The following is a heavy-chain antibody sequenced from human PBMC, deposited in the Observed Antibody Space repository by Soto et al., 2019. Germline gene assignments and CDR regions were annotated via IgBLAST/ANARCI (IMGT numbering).Heavy chain of an antibody. CDR2: IYYSGST. J-gene: IGHJ4*02. Sequence: QVQLQESGPGLVKPSQTLSLTCTVSGGSISSGGYYWSWIRQHPGKGLEWIGYIYYSGSTYSNPSLKSRVTISVDTSKNQFSLKLSSVTAADTAVYYCARAGYDFWSGYYQLFDYWGQGTLVTVSS. D-gene: IGHD3-3*01. CDR3: ARAGYDFWSGYYQLFDY. V-gene: IGHV4-31*03. CDR1: GGSISSGGYY.